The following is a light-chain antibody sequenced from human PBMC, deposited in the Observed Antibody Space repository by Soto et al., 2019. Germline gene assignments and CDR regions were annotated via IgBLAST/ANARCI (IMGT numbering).Light chain of an antibody. CDR2: DVR. CDR1: SSDVGGYNY. J-gene: IGLJ1*01. CDR3: SSYTSSSTLDV. V-gene: IGLV2-14*01. Sequence: QSALTQPASVSGSPGQSITISCTGTSSDVGGYNYVSWYQQHPGKAPKIMIYDVRNRPSGVSNRFSGSKSGNTASLTISGLQAEDEADYYCSSYTSSSTLDVFGTGTKLTVL.